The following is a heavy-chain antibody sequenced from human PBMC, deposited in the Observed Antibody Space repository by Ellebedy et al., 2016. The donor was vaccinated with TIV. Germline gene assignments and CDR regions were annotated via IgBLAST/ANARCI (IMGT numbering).Heavy chain of an antibody. CDR2: IYYSGST. Sequence: MPSETLSLTCTVSGGSISSSNYYWGWIRQPPGKGLEWIGSIYYSGSTFYNPSLKSRVTISVDTSKNQFSLKLRSVTAADTAAYYCARHGGYCGGGSCYQSPEYFQHWGQGTLVTVPS. CDR3: ARHGGYCGGGSCYQSPEYFQH. D-gene: IGHD2-15*01. J-gene: IGHJ1*01. V-gene: IGHV4-39*01. CDR1: GGSISSSNYY.